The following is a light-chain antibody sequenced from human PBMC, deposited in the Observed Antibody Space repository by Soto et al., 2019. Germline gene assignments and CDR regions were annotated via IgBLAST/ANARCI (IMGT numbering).Light chain of an antibody. Sequence: EIVLTQSPGTLSLSPGEGASLSCRARLTVSGNYLGWYQQKPGQAPRLLIYGASSRATGIPDRFSGSGSGTDFTLTITRLEPEDSAVYYCQQYGNSFTFGPGTKVDIK. J-gene: IGKJ3*01. CDR2: GAS. CDR1: LTVSGNY. CDR3: QQYGNSFT. V-gene: IGKV3-20*01.